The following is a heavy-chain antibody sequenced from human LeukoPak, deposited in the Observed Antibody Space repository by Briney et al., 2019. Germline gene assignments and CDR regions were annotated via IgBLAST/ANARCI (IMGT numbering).Heavy chain of an antibody. V-gene: IGHV4-39*07. CDR2: IYYSGST. J-gene: IGHJ3*02. CDR3: ARENAFDI. Sequence: PSETLSLTCTVSGGSISSSSYYWSWIRQPPGKGLEWSGSIYYSGSTYYNPSLKSRVTISVDTSKNQFSLKLSSVTAADTAVYYCARENAFDIWGQGTMVTVSS. CDR1: GGSISSSSYY.